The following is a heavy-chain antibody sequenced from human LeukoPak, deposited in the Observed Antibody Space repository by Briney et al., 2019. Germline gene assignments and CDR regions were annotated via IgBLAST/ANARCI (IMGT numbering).Heavy chain of an antibody. CDR2: IYYSGGT. CDR3: ASSRIGDDAFDI. V-gene: IGHV4-59*01. CDR1: GGSISSYY. Sequence: SETLSLTCTVSGGSISSYYWSWIRQPPGKGLEWIGYIYYSGGTNYNPSLKSRVTISVDTSKNQFSLKLSSVTAADTAVYYCASSRIGDDAFDIWGQGTMVTVSS. D-gene: IGHD3-16*01. J-gene: IGHJ3*02.